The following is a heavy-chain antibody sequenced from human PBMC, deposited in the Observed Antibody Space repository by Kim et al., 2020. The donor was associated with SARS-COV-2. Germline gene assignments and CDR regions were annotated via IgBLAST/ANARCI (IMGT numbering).Heavy chain of an antibody. Sequence: NYTPPLKVRVTISVKPSKNRFSRKRSSVTAADTAVYYCARHNWNDAAFDIWGQGTMVTVSS. V-gene: IGHV4-59*08. D-gene: IGHD1-1*01. J-gene: IGHJ3*02. CDR3: ARHNWNDAAFDI.